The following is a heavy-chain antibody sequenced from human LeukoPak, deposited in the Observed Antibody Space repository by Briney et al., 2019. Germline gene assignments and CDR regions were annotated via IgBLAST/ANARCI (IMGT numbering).Heavy chain of an antibody. CDR3: ATAPHQYYYDSSGSHFDY. D-gene: IGHD3-22*01. CDR2: FDPEDGET. J-gene: IGHJ4*02. CDR1: GYTLTELS. Sequence: ASVNVSCNVSGYTLTELSMHWVRQAPGKGLEWMGGFDPEDGETIYAQKFQGRVTMTEDTSTDTAYMELSSLRSEDTAVYYCATAPHQYYYDSSGSHFDYWGQGTLVTVSS. V-gene: IGHV1-24*01.